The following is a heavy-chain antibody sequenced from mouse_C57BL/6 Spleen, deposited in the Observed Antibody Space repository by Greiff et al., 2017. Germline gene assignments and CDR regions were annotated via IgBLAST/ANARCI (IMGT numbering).Heavy chain of an antibody. CDR2: IHPNSGST. Sequence: QVQLQQPGAELVKPGASVKLSCKASGYTFTSYWMHWVKQRPGQGLEWIGMIHPNSGSTNYNEKFKSKATLTVDKSSSTAYMQLGSLTSEDSAVYYCARRDYDVPAWFAYWGQGTLVTVSA. CDR3: ARRDYDVPAWFAY. J-gene: IGHJ3*01. D-gene: IGHD2-4*01. CDR1: GYTFTSYW. V-gene: IGHV1-64*01.